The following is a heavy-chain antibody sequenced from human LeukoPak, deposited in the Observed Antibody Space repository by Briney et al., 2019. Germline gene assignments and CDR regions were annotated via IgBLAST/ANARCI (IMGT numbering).Heavy chain of an antibody. D-gene: IGHD3-22*01. J-gene: IGHJ6*02. CDR1: GFTFSSYG. V-gene: IGHV3-30*18. CDR2: ISYDGSNK. CDR3: AKPDSSGYYSLYYGMDV. Sequence: GRSLRLSCAASGFTFSSYGMHWVRQAPGKGLEWVAVISYDGSNKYYADSVKGRFTISRDNFKNTLYLQMNSLRAEDTAVYYCAKPDSSGYYSLYYGMDVWGQGTTVTVSS.